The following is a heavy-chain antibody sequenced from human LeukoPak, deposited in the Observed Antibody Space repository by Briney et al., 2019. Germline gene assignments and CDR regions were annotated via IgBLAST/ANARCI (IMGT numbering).Heavy chain of an antibody. J-gene: IGHJ3*02. CDR2: IYYSGST. V-gene: IGHV4-38-2*02. Sequence: SETLSLTCAVSGYSISSGYYWGWIRQPPGKGLEWIGYIYYSGSTNYNPSLKSRVTISVDTSKNQFSLKLSSVTAADTAVYYCAREYSFGDAFDIWGQGTMVTVSS. CDR3: AREYSFGDAFDI. D-gene: IGHD2-21*01. CDR1: GYSISSGYY.